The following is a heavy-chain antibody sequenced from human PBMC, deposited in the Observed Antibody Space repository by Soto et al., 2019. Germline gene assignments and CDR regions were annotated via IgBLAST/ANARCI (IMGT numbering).Heavy chain of an antibody. CDR3: ARGRYGDY. CDR2: ISAHNGNT. D-gene: IGHD1-1*01. J-gene: IGHJ4*02. V-gene: IGHV1-18*01. Sequence: QVHLVQSGAEVKKPGASVKVSCKASGYTFTSYGITWVRQAPGQGLEWMGWISAHNGNTDYAQKLQGSVIVTRDTTTSTPYMELRSRISDDTAVYYCARGRYGDYWGQGALVTVSS. CDR1: GYTFTSYG.